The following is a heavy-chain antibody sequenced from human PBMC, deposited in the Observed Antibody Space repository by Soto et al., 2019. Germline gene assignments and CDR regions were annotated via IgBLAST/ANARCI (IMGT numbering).Heavy chain of an antibody. Sequence: EASVKVSCKASGYTFTSYGISWVRQAPGQGLEWMGWISAYNGNTNYAQKLQGRVTMTTDTSTSTAYMELRSLRSDDTAVYYCARDLGIAAAGRPPALLGYWGQGTLVTVSS. CDR1: GYTFTSYG. CDR2: ISAYNGNT. J-gene: IGHJ4*02. CDR3: ARDLGIAAAGRPPALLGY. V-gene: IGHV1-18*04. D-gene: IGHD6-13*01.